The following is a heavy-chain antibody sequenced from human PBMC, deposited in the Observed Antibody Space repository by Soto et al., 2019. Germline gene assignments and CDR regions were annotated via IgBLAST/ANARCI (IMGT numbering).Heavy chain of an antibody. D-gene: IGHD3-9*01. Sequence: KPSETLSLTCTVSGGSISSSSYYWGWIRQPPGKGLEWIGSIYYSGSTYYNPSLKSRVTISVDTSKNQFSLKLSSVTAADTAVYYCARHDTKNVLRYFDWLSSPMNWGQGTLVTVSS. CDR1: GGSISSSSYY. J-gene: IGHJ4*02. CDR2: IYYSGST. CDR3: ARHDTKNVLRYFDWLSSPMN. V-gene: IGHV4-39*01.